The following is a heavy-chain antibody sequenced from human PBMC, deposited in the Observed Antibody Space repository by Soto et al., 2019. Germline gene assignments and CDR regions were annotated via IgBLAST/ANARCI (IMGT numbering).Heavy chain of an antibody. D-gene: IGHD5-12*01. Sequence: QLQLQESGSGLVKPSQTLSLTCAVSGGSISSGGYSWSWIRQPPGKGLEWIGYIYHSGSTYYNPSGKRRVSVSVVRSKNRFSLKLRSVSAADTAVYYCAAGGGLPRYCWGQGTLVTVSS. CDR2: IYHSGST. J-gene: IGHJ4*02. V-gene: IGHV4-30-2*01. CDR3: AAGGGLPRYC. CDR1: GGSISSGGYS.